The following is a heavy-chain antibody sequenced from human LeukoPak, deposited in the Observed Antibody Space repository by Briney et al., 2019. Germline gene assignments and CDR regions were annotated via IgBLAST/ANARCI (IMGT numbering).Heavy chain of an antibody. V-gene: IGHV3-74*01. CDR2: IKNAGSDT. J-gene: IGHJ4*02. Sequence: HPGGSLRLSCVGPGFMFSNYYMYWVRHAPGKGLVWVSRIKNAGSDTIYADSVKGRFTVSRDNAKNTVYLQMNSLRAEDTAVYYCAKDLDLGASTGFDYWGQGTLVTVSS. CDR1: GFMFSNYY. CDR3: AKDLDLGASTGFDY. D-gene: IGHD1-26*01.